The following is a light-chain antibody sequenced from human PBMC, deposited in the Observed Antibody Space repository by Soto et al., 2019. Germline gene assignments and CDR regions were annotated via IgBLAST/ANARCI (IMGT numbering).Light chain of an antibody. CDR3: ASWVNNLNGRVL. CDR2: GND. CDR1: TSNIGSNY. J-gene: IGLJ2*01. V-gene: IGLV1-44*01. Sequence: QSVLTQPPSASGTPGQRVTISCSGSTSNIGSNYVSWYQQVPGSAPRLLIYGNDQRPSGVPDRFSGSKSGTSASLAISGLQSEYEGDYSCASWVNNLNGRVLFGRRTKLTVL.